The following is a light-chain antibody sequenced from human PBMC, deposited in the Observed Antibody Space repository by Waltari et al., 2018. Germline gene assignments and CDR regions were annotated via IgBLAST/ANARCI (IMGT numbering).Light chain of an antibody. CDR1: PTDLGSYNF. V-gene: IGLV2-11*01. Sequence: SALTQPRSMSGSPGPSVTISCTRTPTDLGSYNFFPWYQQHPGKAPKLIILDVTKRPSGVPDRLSGSKSGNTASLTISGLRAEDEAEYYCCSYAGSYTWVFGGGTKLTVV. CDR3: CSYAGSYTWV. CDR2: DVT. J-gene: IGLJ3*02.